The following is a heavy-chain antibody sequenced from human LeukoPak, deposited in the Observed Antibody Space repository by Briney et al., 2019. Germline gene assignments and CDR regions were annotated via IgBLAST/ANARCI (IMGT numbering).Heavy chain of an antibody. Sequence: PGGSLRLSCAASGFTFDDYAMHWVRQAPGKGLEWVSGISWNSGSIGYADSVKGRFTISRDNSKNTLYLQMNSLRAEDTAVYYCAKWDTYYDSSGYYFYWGQGTLVTVSS. D-gene: IGHD3-22*01. CDR2: ISWNSGSI. CDR1: GFTFDDYA. CDR3: AKWDTYYDSSGYYFY. V-gene: IGHV3-9*01. J-gene: IGHJ4*02.